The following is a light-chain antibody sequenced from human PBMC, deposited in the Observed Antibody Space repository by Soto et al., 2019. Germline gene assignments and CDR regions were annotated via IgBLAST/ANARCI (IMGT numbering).Light chain of an antibody. CDR2: DVT. Sequence: QSVLTQPRSVSGSPGQSVAISCTGTSSDVGGYNYVSWYQQHPGKAPKLMIYDVTKRPSGVPDRFSGSKSGNTASLTISGLQAEDEADYYCCSYAGNYLYVFGTGTKVTVL. V-gene: IGLV2-11*01. CDR3: CSYAGNYLYV. CDR1: SSDVGGYNY. J-gene: IGLJ1*01.